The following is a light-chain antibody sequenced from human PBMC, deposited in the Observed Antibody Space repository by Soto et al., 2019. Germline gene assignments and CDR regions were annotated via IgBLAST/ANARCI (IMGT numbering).Light chain of an antibody. J-gene: IGLJ3*02. CDR1: SSDVGGYNY. Sequence: QSALTQPASVSGSPGQSITISCTGTSSDVGGYNYVSWYQQRPGKAPKLMIYDVSNRPSGVSNRFSGSKSGNTASLTISGLQAEDEADYYCSSYISSSTLVFGGGTQLTVL. CDR2: DVS. CDR3: SSYISSSTLV. V-gene: IGLV2-14*01.